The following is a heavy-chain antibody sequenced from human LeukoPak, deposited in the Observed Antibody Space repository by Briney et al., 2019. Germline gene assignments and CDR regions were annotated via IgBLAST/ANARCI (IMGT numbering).Heavy chain of an antibody. CDR1: GYTFASYG. J-gene: IGHJ4*02. CDR2: IYPGDSDT. V-gene: IGHV5-51*01. Sequence: GASVKVSCKASGYTFASYGVTWVRQMPGKGLEWMVIIYPGDSDTRYSPSFQGQVTISADKSISTAYLQWSSLKASDTAMYYCARSKAVYGDYVDYWGQGTLVTVSS. D-gene: IGHD4-17*01. CDR3: ARSKAVYGDYVDY.